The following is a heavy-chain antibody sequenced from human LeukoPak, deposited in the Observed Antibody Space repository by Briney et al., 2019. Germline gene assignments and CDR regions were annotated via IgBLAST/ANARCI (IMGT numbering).Heavy chain of an antibody. CDR3: AKSTVTNYFDN. Sequence: GGSLRLSCAASGFTFSDYYMSWIRQAPGKGLEWVSYISSSGSTIYYADSVKGRFTISRDDAKYSLYLQMNSLRAEDTAVYYCAKSTVTNYFDNWGQGSLVTVSS. D-gene: IGHD4-17*01. V-gene: IGHV3-11*04. CDR2: ISSSGSTI. J-gene: IGHJ4*02. CDR1: GFTFSDYY.